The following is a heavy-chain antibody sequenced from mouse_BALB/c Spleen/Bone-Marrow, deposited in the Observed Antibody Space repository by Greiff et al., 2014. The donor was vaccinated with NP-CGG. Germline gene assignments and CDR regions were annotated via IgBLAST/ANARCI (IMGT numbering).Heavy chain of an antibody. J-gene: IGHJ2*01. CDR3: ARDWDEYYFDY. Sequence: QVQLQQPGPELVKPGASVKMSCKASGYSFTSYYIHWVKQRPGQGLEWIGWIFPGSDNTKYNEKFKGKATLTADTSSSTAYMHLSSLTSEDSAVYVCARDWDEYYFDYWGQGTTLTVSS. D-gene: IGHD4-1*01. CDR1: GYSFTSYY. CDR2: IFPGSDNT. V-gene: IGHV1-66*01.